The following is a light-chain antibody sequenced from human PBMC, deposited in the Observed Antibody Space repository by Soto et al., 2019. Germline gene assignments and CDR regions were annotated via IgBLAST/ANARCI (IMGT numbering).Light chain of an antibody. Sequence: EIVLTQSPGTLSLSPGERATVSCRARQSVSSYLAWYQQKPGQAPRLLIYDASNRATGIPARFSGSGSGTDFTLTISSLEPEDFAVYYCQQRSNWPPITFGHGTRLEIK. CDR2: DAS. J-gene: IGKJ5*01. CDR3: QQRSNWPPIT. CDR1: QSVSSY. V-gene: IGKV3-11*01.